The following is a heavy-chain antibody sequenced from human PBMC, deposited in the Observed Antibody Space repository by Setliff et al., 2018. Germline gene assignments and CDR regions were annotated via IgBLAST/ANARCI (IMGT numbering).Heavy chain of an antibody. CDR1: GYSISSGHY. CDR2: IYYSGST. D-gene: IGHD3-22*01. Sequence: SETLSLTCTVSGYSISSGHYWSWIRQPPGKGLEWIGSIYYSGSTNYNPSLKSRVTISVDTSKNQVSLRLNSVTAADTAVYYCARLWISYESNTYFYPKYFDFWGQGTLVTVSS. V-gene: IGHV4-38-2*02. CDR3: ARLWISYESNTYFYPKYFDF. J-gene: IGHJ4*02.